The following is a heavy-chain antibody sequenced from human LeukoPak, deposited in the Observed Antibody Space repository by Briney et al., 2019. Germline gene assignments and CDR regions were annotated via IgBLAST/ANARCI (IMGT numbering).Heavy chain of an antibody. CDR3: AKEVTVYWYFDL. D-gene: IGHD2-21*02. CDR2: IRYDGSNK. Sequence: GGSLRLSCAASGFTFSSYGMHWVCQAPGKGLEWVAFIRYDGSNKYYADSVKGRFTIPRDNSKNTLYLQMDSLRAEDTAVYYCAKEVTVYWYFDLWGRGTLVTVSS. V-gene: IGHV3-30*02. J-gene: IGHJ2*01. CDR1: GFTFSSYG.